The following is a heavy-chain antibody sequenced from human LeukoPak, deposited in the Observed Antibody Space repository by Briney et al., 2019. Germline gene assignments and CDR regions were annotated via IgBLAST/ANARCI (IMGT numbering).Heavy chain of an antibody. V-gene: IGHV3-21*01. D-gene: IGHD6-19*01. CDR1: GFTFSSYS. J-gene: IGHJ4*02. CDR2: ISSSSSYI. CDR3: ARAIAVAGEGLDY. Sequence: GGSLRLSCAASGFTFSSYSMNWVRQAPGKGLEWVSSISSSSSYIYYADSVKGRFTISRDNAKNSLYLQMNSLRAEDTAVYYCARAIAVAGEGLDYWGQGTLVTVPS.